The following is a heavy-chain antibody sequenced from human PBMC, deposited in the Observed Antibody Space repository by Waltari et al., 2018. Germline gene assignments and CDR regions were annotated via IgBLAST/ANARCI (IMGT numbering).Heavy chain of an antibody. CDR1: PGSITTYGYY. V-gene: IGHV4-39*01. J-gene: IGHJ3*02. Sequence: LQLQESGPGLVKPSETLSLTCTASPGSITTYGYYWGWFRQPPGKGLEWIGSIYYSGITYYDPSLESRVIISIDTSESRISLRLNSVTAADTAVYYCAVGRGIFDIWGQGTVVTVSS. CDR3: AVGRGIFDI. D-gene: IGHD6-13*01. CDR2: IYYSGIT.